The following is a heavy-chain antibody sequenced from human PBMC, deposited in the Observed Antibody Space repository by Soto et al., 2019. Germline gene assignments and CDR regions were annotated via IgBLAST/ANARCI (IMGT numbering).Heavy chain of an antibody. Sequence: QVQLQESGPGLVKPSETLSLTCTVSGGSVSSGSYYWSWIRQPPGKGLEWIGYIYYSGSTNYNTSLKSRVTISVDTSKNQFSLKLSSVTAADTAVYYCARAPYSYGPIDYWGQGTLVTVSS. J-gene: IGHJ4*02. CDR1: GGSVSSGSYY. CDR2: IYYSGST. CDR3: ARAPYSYGPIDY. D-gene: IGHD5-18*01. V-gene: IGHV4-61*01.